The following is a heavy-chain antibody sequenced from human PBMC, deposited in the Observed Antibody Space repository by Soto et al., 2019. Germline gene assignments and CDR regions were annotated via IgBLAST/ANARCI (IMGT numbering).Heavy chain of an antibody. CDR3: ATSHFYGSGSYTLDY. V-gene: IGHV1-24*01. J-gene: IGHJ4*02. Sequence: ASVKVSCKVSGYTLTELSMHWVRQAPGKGLEWMGGFDPEDGETIYAQKFQGRVTMTEDTSTDTAYMELSSLRSEDTAVYYCATSHFYGSGSYTLDYWGQGTLVTVSS. CDR2: FDPEDGET. CDR1: GYTLTELS. D-gene: IGHD3-10*01.